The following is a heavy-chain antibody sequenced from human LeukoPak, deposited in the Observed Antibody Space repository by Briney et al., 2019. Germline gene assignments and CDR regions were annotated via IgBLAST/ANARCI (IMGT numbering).Heavy chain of an antibody. CDR3: ARGIGVYSSGWYAQYYFDY. V-gene: IGHV4-30-4*07. J-gene: IGHJ4*02. Sequence: SQTLSLTCAVSDGSISSGGYSWSWIRQPPGKGLEWIGYIYYSGSTNYNPSLKSRVTISVDTSKNQFSLKLSSVTAADTAVYYCARGIGVYSSGWYAQYYFDYWGQGTLVTVSS. CDR1: DGSISSGGYS. CDR2: IYYSGST. D-gene: IGHD6-19*01.